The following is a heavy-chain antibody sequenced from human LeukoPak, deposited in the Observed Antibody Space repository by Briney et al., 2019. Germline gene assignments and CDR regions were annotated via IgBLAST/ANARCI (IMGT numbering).Heavy chain of an antibody. Sequence: GGTLRLACAASGFTFGSYGMSWVRQAPGKGLEWVSGISWNSGSIGYADSVKGRFTISRDNAKNSLYLQMNSLRAEDTALYYCAKSRQWLVGDFDYWGQGTLVTVSS. CDR3: AKSRQWLVGDFDY. V-gene: IGHV3-9*01. CDR1: GFTFGSYG. CDR2: ISWNSGSI. J-gene: IGHJ4*02. D-gene: IGHD6-19*01.